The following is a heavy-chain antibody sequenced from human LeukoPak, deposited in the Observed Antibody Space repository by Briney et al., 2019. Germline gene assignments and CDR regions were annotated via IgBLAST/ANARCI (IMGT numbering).Heavy chain of an antibody. CDR2: ISGSGDTT. J-gene: IGHJ6*02. V-gene: IGHV3-23*01. CDR3: AKGIGYGGMDV. CDR1: GFTFSSYA. D-gene: IGHD5-12*01. Sequence: GGSLRLSCAASGFTFSSYAMTWVRQAPGKGLEWVSVISGSGDTTYYADSVKGRFTISRDNSKNTVLLQMNSLRVEDTAVYYCAKGIGYGGMDVWGQGTTLIVSS.